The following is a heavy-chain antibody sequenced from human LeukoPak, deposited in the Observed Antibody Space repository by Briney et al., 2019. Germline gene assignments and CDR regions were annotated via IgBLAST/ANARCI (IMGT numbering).Heavy chain of an antibody. CDR2: ISSSSSTI. V-gene: IGHV3-48*01. CDR3: ASGHIVATTVDY. CDR1: GGSISSSSYY. D-gene: IGHD5-12*01. J-gene: IGHJ4*02. Sequence: PASETLSLTCTVSGGSISSSSYYWGWVRQAPGKGLEWVSYISSSSSTIYYADSVKGRFTISRDNAKNSLYLQMNSLRAEDTAVYYCASGHIVATTVDYWGQGTLVTVSS.